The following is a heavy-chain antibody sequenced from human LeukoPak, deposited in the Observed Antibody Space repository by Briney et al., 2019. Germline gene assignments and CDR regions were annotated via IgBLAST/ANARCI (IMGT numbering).Heavy chain of an antibody. Sequence: ASVKVSCKASGYTFTHHGISWVRQAPGQGLEWLGWISCYNGDTKYGQKFQGRVTMSKDTSTTTAYMELTGLTSDDTAVYYCMRDRTNTSGRYAYFDFWGQGTLVTVSS. CDR1: GYTFTHHG. J-gene: IGHJ4*02. D-gene: IGHD1-26*01. CDR2: ISCYNGDT. V-gene: IGHV1-18*01. CDR3: MRDRTNTSGRYAYFDF.